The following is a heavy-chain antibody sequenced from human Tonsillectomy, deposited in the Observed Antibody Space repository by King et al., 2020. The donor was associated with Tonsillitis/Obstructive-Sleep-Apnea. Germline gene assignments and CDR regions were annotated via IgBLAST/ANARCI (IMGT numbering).Heavy chain of an antibody. J-gene: IGHJ3*02. CDR1: GYTFSSYA. D-gene: IGHD6-13*01. V-gene: IGHV7-4-1*02. Sequence: VQLVESGSELKKPGASVRVSCKASGYTFSSYALNWVQQAPGQGLECMGWIKTNTGNPNYAQGFTGRFVFSLDTSVSTANLQISSLKAEDTAVYYCARASAAGTDAFDIWGQGTMVTVSP. CDR3: ARASAAGTDAFDI. CDR2: IKTNTGNP.